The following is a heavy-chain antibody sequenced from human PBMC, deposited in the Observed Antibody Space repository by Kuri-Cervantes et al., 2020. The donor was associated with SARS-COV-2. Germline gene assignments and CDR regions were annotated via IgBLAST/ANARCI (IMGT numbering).Heavy chain of an antibody. J-gene: IGHJ3*02. CDR3: ARDWGSIAVDSDAFDI. V-gene: IGHV3-30*02. D-gene: IGHD6-19*01. CDR1: GFTFSSYA. CDR2: IRYDGSNK. Sequence: GESLKISCAASGFTFSSYAMHWVRQAPGKGLEWVAFIRYDGSNKYYADSVKGRFTISRDNSKNTLYLQMNSLRAEDTAVYYCARDWGSIAVDSDAFDIWGQGTMVTVSS.